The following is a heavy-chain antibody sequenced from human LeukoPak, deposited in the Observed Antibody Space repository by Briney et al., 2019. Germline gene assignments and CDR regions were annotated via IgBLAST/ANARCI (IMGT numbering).Heavy chain of an antibody. CDR2: ISGSGGST. Sequence: GGSLRLSCAASGFTLSSYAMSWVRQAPGKGLEWVSAISGSGGSTYYADSVKGRFTISRDNSKTTLYLQLNSLNADDTAVYYCARTSGWYGVSWGQGTLVTVSS. CDR1: GFTLSSYA. D-gene: IGHD6-19*01. CDR3: ARTSGWYGVS. V-gene: IGHV3-23*01. J-gene: IGHJ4*02.